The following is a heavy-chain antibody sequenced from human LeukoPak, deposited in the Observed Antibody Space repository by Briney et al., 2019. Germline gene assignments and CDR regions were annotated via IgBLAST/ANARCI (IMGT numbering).Heavy chain of an antibody. V-gene: IGHV3-48*03. CDR3: ARDLWFGELSL. J-gene: IGHJ4*02. CDR1: GFSFSSYE. Sequence: PGGSLRLSCAASGFSFSSYEMNWVRQAPGKGLEWVSYISSSGSTIYYADSVKGRFTISRDNAKNSLYLQMNSLRAEDTAVYYCARDLWFGELSLWGQGTLVTVSS. D-gene: IGHD3-10*01. CDR2: ISSSGSTI.